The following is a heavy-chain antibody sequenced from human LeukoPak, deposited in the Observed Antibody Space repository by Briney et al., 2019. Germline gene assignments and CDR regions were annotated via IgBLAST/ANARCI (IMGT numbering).Heavy chain of an antibody. V-gene: IGHV1-69*13. Sequence: GASVNVSCKASEGTFSSYAISWVRQAPGHGLEWMGQIIPMLGTASYAQRFQGRVTLTADESTSTAYMELSSLRSEDTAVYYCARESLPYGGNSFGHYYGMDVWGQGTTVTVSS. J-gene: IGHJ6*02. CDR3: ARESLPYGGNSFGHYYGMDV. CDR2: IIPMLGTA. CDR1: EGTFSSYA. D-gene: IGHD4-23*01.